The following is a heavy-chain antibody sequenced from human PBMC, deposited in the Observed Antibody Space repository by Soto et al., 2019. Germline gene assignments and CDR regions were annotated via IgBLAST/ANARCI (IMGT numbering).Heavy chain of an antibody. J-gene: IGHJ6*02. CDR3: ARVSVAGTGEYYYYGMDV. V-gene: IGHV4-31*03. D-gene: IGHD6-19*01. CDR1: GGSISSGGYY. Sequence: SETLSLTCTVSGGSISSGGYYWSWIRQHPGKGLEWIGYIYYSGSTYYNTSLKSRVTISVDTSKNQFSLKLSSVTAADTAVYFFARVSVAGTGEYYYYGMDVWGQGTTVTVSS. CDR2: IYYSGST.